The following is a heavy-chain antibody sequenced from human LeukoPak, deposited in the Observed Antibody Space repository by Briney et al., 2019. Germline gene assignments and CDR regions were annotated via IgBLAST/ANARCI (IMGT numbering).Heavy chain of an antibody. CDR1: GFTFSSYA. CDR3: AKDLKYYDILTGPTPLDY. CDR2: ISGSGGST. Sequence: PGGSLRLSCAASGFTFSSYAMSWVSQAPGKGLEWVSAISGSGGSTYYADSVKGRFTISRDNSKNTLYLQMNSLRAEDTAVYYCAKDLKYYDILTGPTPLDYWGQGTLVTVSS. V-gene: IGHV3-23*01. J-gene: IGHJ4*02. D-gene: IGHD3-9*01.